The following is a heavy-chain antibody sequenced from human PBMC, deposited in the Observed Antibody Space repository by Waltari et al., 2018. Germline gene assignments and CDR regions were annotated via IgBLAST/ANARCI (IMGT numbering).Heavy chain of an antibody. CDR3: ARFVDHHAAAPQYYFDY. D-gene: IGHD6-13*01. Sequence: QVQLVQSGAEVKKPGSSVKVSCKASGGTFSSYAISWVRQAPGQGLEWMGGLRPSVGTENYAKKFQGRVTMTADESTSTAYMELSSRRSEDTAVYYCARFVDHHAAAPQYYFDYWGQGTLVTVSS. V-gene: IGHV1-69*01. CDR1: GGTFSSYA. CDR2: LRPSVGTE. J-gene: IGHJ4*02.